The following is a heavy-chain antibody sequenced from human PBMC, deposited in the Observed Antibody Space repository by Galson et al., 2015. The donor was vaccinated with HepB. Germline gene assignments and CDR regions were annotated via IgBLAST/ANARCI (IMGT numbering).Heavy chain of an antibody. CDR2: ISSGSTYT. D-gene: IGHD3-10*01. CDR1: GFTFSDYY. V-gene: IGHV3-11*06. Sequence: LRLSCAASGFTFSDYYMSWIRQAPGKGLDWVSYISSGSTYTSYADSVKGRFTISRDNAKNSLYLQMNSLTAEDTAVYYCARDRGVREVDYWGQGTLVAVSS. CDR3: ARDRGVREVDY. J-gene: IGHJ4*02.